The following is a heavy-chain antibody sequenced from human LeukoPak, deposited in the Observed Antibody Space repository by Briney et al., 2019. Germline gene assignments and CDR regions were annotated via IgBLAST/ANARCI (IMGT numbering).Heavy chain of an antibody. V-gene: IGHV4-39*01. Sequence: SETLSLTCTVSGGSISSSSYYWGWIRQPPGKGLEWIGSIYYSGSTYYNPSLKSRVTISVDTSKNQFSLKLSSVTAADTAVYYCARADYYGSGSYLPYFDYWGQGTLVTVSS. J-gene: IGHJ4*02. CDR3: ARADYYGSGSYLPYFDY. CDR1: GGSISSSSYY. D-gene: IGHD3-10*01. CDR2: IYYSGST.